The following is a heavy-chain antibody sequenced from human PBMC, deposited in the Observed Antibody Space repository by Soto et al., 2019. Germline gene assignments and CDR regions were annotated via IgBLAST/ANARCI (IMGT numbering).Heavy chain of an antibody. V-gene: IGHV1-69*01. CDR1: GGTFSSYA. CDR2: IIPIFGTA. Sequence: QVQLVQSGAEVKKPGSSVKVSCKASGGTFSSYAISWVRQAPGQGLEWMGGIIPIFGTANYAQKFQGRVTITADESTSTAYMELSSLRSEDTAVYYCAGGFTIFGVVIFQSYGMDVWGQGTTVTVSS. J-gene: IGHJ6*02. D-gene: IGHD3-3*01. CDR3: AGGFTIFGVVIFQSYGMDV.